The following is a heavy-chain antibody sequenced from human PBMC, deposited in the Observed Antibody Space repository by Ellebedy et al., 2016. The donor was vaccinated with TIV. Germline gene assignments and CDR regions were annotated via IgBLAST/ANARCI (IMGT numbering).Heavy chain of an antibody. CDR2: MYISGAA. Sequence: GGSLRLSXAASGFTVSSNYMSWVRQAPGKGPQWVSVMYISGAAYYGDSVKGRFTMSRDNPKNKLFLQMNNLRAEDTAVYYCARSGISGWDLFDYWGQGTLVTVSS. V-gene: IGHV3-53*01. CDR3: ARSGISGWDLFDY. J-gene: IGHJ4*02. CDR1: GFTVSSNY. D-gene: IGHD6-19*01.